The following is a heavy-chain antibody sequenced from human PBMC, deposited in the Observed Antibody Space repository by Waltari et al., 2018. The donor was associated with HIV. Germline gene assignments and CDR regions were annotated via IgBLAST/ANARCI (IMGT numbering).Heavy chain of an antibody. J-gene: IGHJ4*02. CDR2: IKQDGSEK. Sequence: EVQLVVLGVCLVQSGGYMSLSCEAVGLSFSSFCRSWVRQAPGRGLEWVANIKQDGSEKYYVDSVKGRFTISRDNAKNSLYLQMNSLRAEDTAVYYCARSPYDIYGDYDLCDYWGQGTLVTVSS. D-gene: IGHD4-17*01. CDR3: ARSPYDIYGDYDLCDY. CDR1: GLSFSSFC. V-gene: IGHV3-7*01.